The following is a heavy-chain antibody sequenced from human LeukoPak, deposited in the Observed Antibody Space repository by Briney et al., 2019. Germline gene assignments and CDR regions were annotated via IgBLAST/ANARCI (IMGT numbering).Heavy chain of an antibody. CDR3: AKAKEYYGSGYYGS. D-gene: IGHD3-22*01. J-gene: IGHJ5*02. Sequence: AGGSLRLSCAASGFTFNTYGMHWVRQAPGKGLEWVAVISYDGSNKYYVDSVKGRFTISRDNSNNTLYLQMNSLTAEDTAVYYCAKAKEYYGSGYYGSWGQGALVTVSS. V-gene: IGHV3-30*18. CDR2: ISYDGSNK. CDR1: GFTFNTYG.